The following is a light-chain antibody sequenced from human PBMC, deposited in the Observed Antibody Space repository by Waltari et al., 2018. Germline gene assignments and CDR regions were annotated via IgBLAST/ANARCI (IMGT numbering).Light chain of an antibody. CDR3: QQSYSTPLT. V-gene: IGKV1-39*01. J-gene: IGKJ4*01. CDR1: QTISSY. Sequence: DIQMTQSPSSLSASIGDRVTITCRASQTISSYLNWYRQKPGKAPKVLIYASSTLRSGVPSRFSGSRSGTDFTLTISSLQPEDFATYYCQQSYSTPLTFGGGTKVEIK. CDR2: ASS.